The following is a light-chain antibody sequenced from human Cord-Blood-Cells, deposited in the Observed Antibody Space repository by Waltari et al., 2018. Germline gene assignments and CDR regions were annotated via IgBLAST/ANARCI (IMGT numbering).Light chain of an antibody. Sequence: SALTQPRSVSGSRGQSVTISCTGTTSDGGGYNYVSWYQQHPGKAPKLMIDDVSKRPSGVPDRFSGSKSGNTASLTISGLQAEDEADYYCCSYAGSYTLVFGGGTKLTVL. CDR1: TSDGGGYNY. CDR3: CSYAGSYTLV. V-gene: IGLV2-11*01. CDR2: DVS. J-gene: IGLJ3*02.